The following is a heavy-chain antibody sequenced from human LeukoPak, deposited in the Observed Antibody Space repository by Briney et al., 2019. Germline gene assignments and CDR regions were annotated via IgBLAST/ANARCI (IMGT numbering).Heavy chain of an antibody. CDR2: ISAYNGNT. V-gene: IGHV1-18*01. CDR1: GYTFTSYG. D-gene: IGHD3-10*01. Sequence: ASVKVSCKASGYTFTSYGISWVRQAPGQGLEWMGWISAYNGNTNYAQKLQGRVTMTTDTSTSTAYMELRSLRSDDTAVYYCATNRPLSRWERYYYGSGSYDYYYGMDVWGQGTTVTVSS. CDR3: ATNRPLSRWERYYYGSGSYDYYYGMDV. J-gene: IGHJ6*02.